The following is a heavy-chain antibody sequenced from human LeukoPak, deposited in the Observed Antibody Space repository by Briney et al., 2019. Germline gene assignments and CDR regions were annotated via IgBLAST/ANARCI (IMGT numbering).Heavy chain of an antibody. CDR2: IYYSGST. CDR1: GGSISSSSYY. V-gene: IGHV4-39*01. D-gene: IGHD3-22*01. J-gene: IGHJ3*02. Sequence: ASETLSLTCTVSGGSISSSSYYWGWIRQPPGKGLEWIGSIYYSGSTYYNPSLKSRVTISVDTSKNQFSLKLSSVTAADTAVYYCASHHYYDSSGFLDAFDIWGQGTMVTVSS. CDR3: ASHHYYDSSGFLDAFDI.